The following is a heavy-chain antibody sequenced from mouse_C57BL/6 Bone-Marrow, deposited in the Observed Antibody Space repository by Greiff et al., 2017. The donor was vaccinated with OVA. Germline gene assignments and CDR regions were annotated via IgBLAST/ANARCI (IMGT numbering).Heavy chain of an antibody. CDR2: ISYGGSYT. J-gene: IGHJ3*01. V-gene: IGHV5-4*01. CDR3: ARDQDRGQAWFAY. D-gene: IGHD3-3*01. Sequence: EVNVVESGGGLVKPGGSLKLSCAASGFTFSSYAMSWVRQTPEKRLEWVATISYGGSYTYYPDNVKGRFTISRDNAKNNLYLQMSHLKSEDTSMYYCARDQDRGQAWFAYWGQGTLVTVSA. CDR1: GFTFSSYA.